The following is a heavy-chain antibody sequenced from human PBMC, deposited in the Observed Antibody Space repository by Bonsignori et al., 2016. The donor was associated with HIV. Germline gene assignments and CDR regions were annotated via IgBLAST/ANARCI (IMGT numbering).Heavy chain of an antibody. CDR2: FYRGGGT. V-gene: IGHV4-39*01. CDR1: GGSMDSRTYY. D-gene: IGHD5/OR15-5a*01. CDR3: ARRRYSVAIDF. Sequence: QLQLQESGPGLVKPSETLSLTCIVSGGSMDSRTYYWAWIRQPPGRGLEWIGNFYRGGGTHYGPSLEGRVTISGDTANNQFSLELSSVTAADTAVYYCARRRYSVAIDFWGRGTLVTVSS. J-gene: IGHJ4*02.